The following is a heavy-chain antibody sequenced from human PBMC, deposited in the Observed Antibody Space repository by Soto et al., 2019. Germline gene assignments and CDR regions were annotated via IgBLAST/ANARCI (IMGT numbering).Heavy chain of an antibody. Sequence: SETLSLTCTVSGGSISSYYWSWFRQPPGKGLQWIGNIFYRGSANYNPSLKSRVTISVDKSKNQFSLKLSSVTAADTAVYYCASFPGPYYYDSSGYRAYWGQGTLVTVSS. J-gene: IGHJ4*02. CDR3: ASFPGPYYYDSSGYRAY. D-gene: IGHD3-22*01. CDR1: GGSISSYY. V-gene: IGHV4-59*12. CDR2: IFYRGSA.